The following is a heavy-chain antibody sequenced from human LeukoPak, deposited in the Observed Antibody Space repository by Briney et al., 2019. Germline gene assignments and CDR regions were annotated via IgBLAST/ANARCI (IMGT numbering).Heavy chain of an antibody. V-gene: IGHV3-23*01. D-gene: IGHD2-15*01. CDR3: ARDSGTLTGTATSFDY. CDR2: ISGSGGSA. CDR1: GFTFSSYA. Sequence: GGSLRLSCAASGFTFSSYAMSWVRQAPGKGLEWVSAISGSGGSAYYADSVKGRFTISRDNSKNTLYLQMNSLRAEDTAVYYCARDSGTLTGTATSFDYWGQGTLVTVSS. J-gene: IGHJ4*02.